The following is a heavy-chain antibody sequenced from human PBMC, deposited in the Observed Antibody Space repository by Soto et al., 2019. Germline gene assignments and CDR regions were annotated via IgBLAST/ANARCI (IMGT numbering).Heavy chain of an antibody. Sequence: GASVKVSCKASGYNFFSYGISWVRQAPGQGLEWMGWISAYNGDTNYAQRLQGRVTMTTDTSTTTAYMELRSLRSDDTAVYYCARGWRSLSEVERPTLDYWGQGTLVTVSS. CDR2: ISAYNGDT. CDR1: GYNFFSYG. D-gene: IGHD1-1*01. J-gene: IGHJ4*02. V-gene: IGHV1-18*01. CDR3: ARGWRSLSEVERPTLDY.